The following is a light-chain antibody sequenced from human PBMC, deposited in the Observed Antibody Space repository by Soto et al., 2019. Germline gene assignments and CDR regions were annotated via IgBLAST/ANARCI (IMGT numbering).Light chain of an antibody. J-gene: IGKJ1*01. CDR3: NQYGVSQWT. CDR1: QSVSDNY. CDR2: AVS. Sequence: EIVLTQSPGTLSLSPGERATLSCRASQSVSDNYFAWYQQKPGQAPRLLIYAVSSRATGIPDRFSGSGSGTDFTLTISRLEPEASAVYYCNQYGVSQWTFGQGTKVEI. V-gene: IGKV3-20*01.